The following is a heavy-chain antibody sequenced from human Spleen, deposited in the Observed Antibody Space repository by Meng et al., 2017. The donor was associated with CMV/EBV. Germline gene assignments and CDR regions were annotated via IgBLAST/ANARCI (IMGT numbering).Heavy chain of an antibody. CDR3: TRDAKGSQYSLWSGYPDFDH. CDR2: ISSDSTNK. J-gene: IGHJ4*02. CDR1: GFTFSDYW. V-gene: IGHV3-30-3*01. D-gene: IGHD3-3*01. Sequence: GGSLRLSCVASGFTFSDYWMSWVRRTPGKGLEWVAVISSDSTNKYYADSVKGRFTISRDNSKTTVSLQMSSLRAEDTALYYCTRDAKGSQYSLWSGYPDFDHWGQGTLVTVSS.